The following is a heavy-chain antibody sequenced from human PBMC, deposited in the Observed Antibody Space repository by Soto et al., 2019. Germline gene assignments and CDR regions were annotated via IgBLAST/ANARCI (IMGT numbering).Heavy chain of an antibody. D-gene: IGHD5-18*01. J-gene: IGHJ6*02. V-gene: IGHV3-30-3*01. CDR2: ISYDGSNK. CDR3: AGGDTYYAMGD. CDR1: GFTFSNYI. Sequence: QLQLVESGGGVVQPGRSLRLSCAASGFTFSNYIMHWVRQAPGKGLEWVAFISYDGSNKDYADSVKGRFTISRDNSKNTLYLQLSRLRPEDTAVYYCAGGDTYYAMGDWGQGTTVTVSS.